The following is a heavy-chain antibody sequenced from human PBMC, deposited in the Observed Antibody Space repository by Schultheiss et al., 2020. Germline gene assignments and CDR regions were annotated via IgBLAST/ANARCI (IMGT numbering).Heavy chain of an antibody. CDR1: GGSISSYY. J-gene: IGHJ5*02. Sequence: SETLSLTCTVSGGSISSYYWGWIRQPPGKGLEWIGSIYYSGSTYYNPSHKSRVTISVDTSKNQFSLKLSSVTAADTAVYYCAKGVRGVIISRFDPWGQGTLVTVS. V-gene: IGHV4-39*07. D-gene: IGHD3-10*01. CDR2: IYYSGST. CDR3: AKGVRGVIISRFDP.